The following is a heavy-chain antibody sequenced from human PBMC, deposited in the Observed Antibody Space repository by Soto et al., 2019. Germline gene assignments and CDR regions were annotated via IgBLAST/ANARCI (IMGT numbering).Heavy chain of an antibody. Sequence: KSSETLSLTCTVSGGSVSSGSYYWSWIRQPPGKGLEWIGYIYYSGSTNYNPSLKSRVTISVDTSKNQLSLKLSSVTAADTAVYYCARVELGYCSSTSCSPYYYGMDVWGQGTTVTVSS. CDR2: IYYSGST. J-gene: IGHJ6*02. CDR1: GGSVSSGSYY. V-gene: IGHV4-61*01. CDR3: ARVELGYCSSTSCSPYYYGMDV. D-gene: IGHD2-2*01.